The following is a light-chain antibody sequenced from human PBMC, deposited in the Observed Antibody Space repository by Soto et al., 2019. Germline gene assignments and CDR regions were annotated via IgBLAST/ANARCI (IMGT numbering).Light chain of an antibody. CDR2: EVS. J-gene: IGLJ2*01. V-gene: IGLV2-14*01. Sequence: QPVLTQPASVSGSPGQSITISCTGTSSDVGGYNYVSWYQQHPGKAPKLMLYEVSNRPSGVSNRFSGSKSGNTASLTISGLQAEDEADYYCSSSTSSSSLVFGGGTKLTVL. CDR3: SSSTSSSSLV. CDR1: SSDVGGYNY.